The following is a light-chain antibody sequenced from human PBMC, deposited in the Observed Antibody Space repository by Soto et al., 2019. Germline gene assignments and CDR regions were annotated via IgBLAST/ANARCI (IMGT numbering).Light chain of an antibody. V-gene: IGLV2-8*01. CDR2: EVS. CDR1: SSDVGNYKY. CDR3: SSYAGSNLWV. J-gene: IGLJ3*02. Sequence: QSALTQSPSGSGSPGQSVPISCTGTSSDVGNYKYVSWYQQHPGKAPKLMIYEVSKRPSGVPDRFSGSKSGNTASLTVSGLQVEDEADYYCSSYAGSNLWVFGGGTKLTVL.